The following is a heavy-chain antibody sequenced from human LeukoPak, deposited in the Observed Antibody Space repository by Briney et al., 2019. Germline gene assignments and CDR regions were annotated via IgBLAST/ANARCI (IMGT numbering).Heavy chain of an antibody. CDR3: ARHRRVVVPAAIISGYYYYMDV. D-gene: IGHD2-2*02. Sequence: PSETLSLTCTVSGSISGYYWSWIRQPPGKGLEWIGYIYTSGSTNYNPSLKSRVTISVDTSKNQFSLKLSSVTAADTAVYYCARHRRVVVPAAIISGYYYYMDVWGKGTTVTVSS. CDR1: GSISGYY. CDR2: IYTSGST. V-gene: IGHV4-4*09. J-gene: IGHJ6*03.